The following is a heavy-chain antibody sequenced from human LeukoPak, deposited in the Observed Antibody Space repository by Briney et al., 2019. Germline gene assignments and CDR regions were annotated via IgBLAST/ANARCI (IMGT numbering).Heavy chain of an antibody. D-gene: IGHD6-13*01. Sequence: PSETLSLTCTVSGGSISSYYWSWIRQPPGKGLEWIGYIYYSGSTNYNPSLKSRVTISVDTSKNQFSLKLSSLTAADTAVYSCASGQYSSSWELDYWGQGTLVTVSS. CDR2: IYYSGST. J-gene: IGHJ4*02. V-gene: IGHV4-59*01. CDR1: GGSISSYY. CDR3: ASGQYSSSWELDY.